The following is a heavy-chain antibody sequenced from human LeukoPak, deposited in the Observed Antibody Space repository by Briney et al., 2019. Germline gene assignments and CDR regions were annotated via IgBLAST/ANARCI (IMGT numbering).Heavy chain of an antibody. D-gene: IGHD3-10*01. V-gene: IGHV4-59*01. CDR2: IYYSGST. CDR3: ARGQWRELNNWFDP. Sequence: SETLSLTCTVSGGSISSYYWSWIRQPPGKGLEWIGYIYYSGSTNYNTSLKSRVTISVDTSKNQFSLKLSSVTAAGTAVYYCARGQWRELNNWFDPWGQGTLVTVSS. J-gene: IGHJ5*02. CDR1: GGSISSYY.